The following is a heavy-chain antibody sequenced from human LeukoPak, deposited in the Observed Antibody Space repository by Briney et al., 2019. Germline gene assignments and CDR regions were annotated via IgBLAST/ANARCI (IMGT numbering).Heavy chain of an antibody. D-gene: IGHD3-22*01. V-gene: IGHV3-30*02. J-gene: IGHJ4*02. Sequence: GGSLRLSCAASGFTFSSYGMHWVRQAPGKGLEWVAFIRYDGSNKYYADSVKGRFTISRDNSKNTLYLQMNSLRAEDTVVYYCAKTWAYYYDSSGYRPIVYWGQGTLVTVSS. CDR2: IRYDGSNK. CDR1: GFTFSSYG. CDR3: AKTWAYYYDSSGYRPIVY.